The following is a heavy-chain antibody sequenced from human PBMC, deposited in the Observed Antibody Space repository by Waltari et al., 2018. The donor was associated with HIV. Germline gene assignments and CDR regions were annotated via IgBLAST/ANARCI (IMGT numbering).Heavy chain of an antibody. Sequence: EVQLVESGGGLVQPGGSLRLACTVPTSSVSTDWMQWIRQAPGKGLLWVSYINGDGNDIDYADSVKGRFAISRDNAKKTLYLEMNSLRAEDTAVYYCVGGGGWLIDYWGQGTLVTVSS. CDR3: VGGGGWLIDY. CDR1: TSSVSTDW. J-gene: IGHJ4*02. V-gene: IGHV3-74*01. CDR2: INGDGNDI. D-gene: IGHD6-19*01.